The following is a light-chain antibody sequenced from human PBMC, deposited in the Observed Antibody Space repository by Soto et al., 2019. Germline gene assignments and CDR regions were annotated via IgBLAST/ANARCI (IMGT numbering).Light chain of an antibody. CDR1: QSVSSSY. J-gene: IGKJ3*01. V-gene: IGKV3-20*01. Sequence: EIVLTQSPGTLSLSPGERATLSCRASQSVSSSYLAWYQQKPGQAPRLLIYGASSRATGIPDRFSGSGSGTDFTLTISRLEPEDFAVYYCQQYGSSRGWTFGPGTKVDIK. CDR2: GAS. CDR3: QQYGSSRGWT.